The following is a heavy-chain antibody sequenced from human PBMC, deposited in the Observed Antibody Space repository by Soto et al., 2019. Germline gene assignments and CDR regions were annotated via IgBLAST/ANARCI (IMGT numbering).Heavy chain of an antibody. CDR3: AREAATAIVGYYYYYGMDV. J-gene: IGHJ6*02. CDR2: IIPIFGTA. V-gene: IGHV1-69*13. Sequence: SVKVSCKASGGTFSSYAISWVRQAPGQGLEWMGGIIPIFGTANYAQKFQGRVTITADESTSTAYMELSSLRSEDTAVYYCAREAATAIVGYYYYYGMDVWGQGTTVTVSS. D-gene: IGHD2-21*02. CDR1: GGTFSSYA.